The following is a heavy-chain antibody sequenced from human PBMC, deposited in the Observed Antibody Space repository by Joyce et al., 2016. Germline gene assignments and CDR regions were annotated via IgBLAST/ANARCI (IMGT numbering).Heavy chain of an antibody. D-gene: IGHD1-1*01. Sequence: VQLVQSGAEVKKPGASVQFSCRASGYSFTDYYIHWVRQAPGQGPEWMGGINPKGGGTKYAQGFEGRVTVNRDTSISAAYMELTRLTSDDTAVYYCAQDDTANCGLFDFDSWGQGTPVTVS. CDR1: GYSFTDYY. CDR2: INPKGGGT. J-gene: IGHJ4*02. CDR3: AQDDTANCGLFDFDS. V-gene: IGHV1-2*02.